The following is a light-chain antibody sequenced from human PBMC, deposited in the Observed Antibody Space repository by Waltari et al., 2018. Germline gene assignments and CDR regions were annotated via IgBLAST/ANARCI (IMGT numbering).Light chain of an antibody. J-gene: IGKJ2*01. Sequence: DIQMTQSPSSLSASVGDRVTITCRASQSISTYLNWYQQRPGKAPKLLIYAESSLQSGVPSRFSGTGSETDFTLTISSLQPEDFATYYCQKSYNSPYTFGQGTKLEIK. CDR2: AES. CDR1: QSISTY. CDR3: QKSYNSPYT. V-gene: IGKV1-39*01.